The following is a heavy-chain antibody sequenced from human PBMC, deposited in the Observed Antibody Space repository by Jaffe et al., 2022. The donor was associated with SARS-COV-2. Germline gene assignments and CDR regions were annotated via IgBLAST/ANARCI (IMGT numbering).Heavy chain of an antibody. CDR3: ARGRRVPWRDSSGWYFDY. J-gene: IGHJ4*02. CDR1: GGSISSYY. D-gene: IGHD6-19*01. CDR2: IYTSGST. V-gene: IGHV4-4*07. Sequence: QVQLQESGPGLVKPSETLSLTCTVSGGSISSYYWSWIRQPAGKGLEWIGRIYTSGSTNYNPSLKSRVTMSVDTSKNQFSLKLSSVTAADTAVYYCARGRRVPWRDSSGWYFDYWGQGTLVTVSS.